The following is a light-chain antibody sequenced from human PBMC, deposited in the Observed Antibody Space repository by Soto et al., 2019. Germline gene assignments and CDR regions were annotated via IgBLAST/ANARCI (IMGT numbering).Light chain of an antibody. J-gene: IGKJ1*01. CDR2: GAS. CDR1: QSVSSNY. Sequence: EIVLTQSPCTLSLSPGERATFSCRASQSVSSNYLAWYQQKPGQAPRLLIYGASTRATGIPDRFSGSGSGTDFTLTISRLEPEDFAVYYCQQYGSSPRTFGQGTKVEIK. V-gene: IGKV3-20*01. CDR3: QQYGSSPRT.